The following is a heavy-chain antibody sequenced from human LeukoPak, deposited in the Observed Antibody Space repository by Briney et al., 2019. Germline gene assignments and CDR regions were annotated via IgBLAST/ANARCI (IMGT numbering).Heavy chain of an antibody. CDR3: ARGSYVTSLDY. CDR2: INPNSGGT. CDR1: GYTFTGYF. J-gene: IGHJ4*02. V-gene: IGHV1-2*02. D-gene: IGHD3-10*02. Sequence: ASVEVSCKASGYTFTGYFIHWVRQAPGQGLEWMGWINPNSGGTNYAQKFQGRVTMTRDTSISTAYMELSRLRSDDTAVYYCARGSYVTSLDYWGQGTLVAVPS.